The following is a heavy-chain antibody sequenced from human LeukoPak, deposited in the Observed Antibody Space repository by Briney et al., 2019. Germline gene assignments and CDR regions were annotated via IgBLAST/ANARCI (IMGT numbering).Heavy chain of an antibody. CDR3: ARAPYSSSTGGY. V-gene: IGHV3-21*01. Sequence: PGGSLRLSCAASGFTVSSYSMNWVRQAPGKGLEWVSSISSSSSYIYYADSVKGRFTISRDNAKNSLYLQMSSLRAEDTAVYYCARAPYSSSTGGYWGQGTLVTVSS. D-gene: IGHD6-6*01. CDR1: GFTVSSYS. CDR2: ISSSSSYI. J-gene: IGHJ4*02.